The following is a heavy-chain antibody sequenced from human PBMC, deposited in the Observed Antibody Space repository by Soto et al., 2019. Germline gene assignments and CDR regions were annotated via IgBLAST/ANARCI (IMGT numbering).Heavy chain of an antibody. CDR3: ARGGWLFSGFTVYAFDI. J-gene: IGHJ3*02. Sequence: PSETLSVPCAVYSGSYSDYSWTWIRQTPGKGLEWIAEIDHSGSSNFSPSLKSLFTISIDTSKNQFSLKLSSVTAADTAVYYCARGGWLFSGFTVYAFDIWGQGTMVTVSS. CDR2: IDHSGSS. V-gene: IGHV4-34*01. CDR1: SGSYSDYS. D-gene: IGHD3-22*01.